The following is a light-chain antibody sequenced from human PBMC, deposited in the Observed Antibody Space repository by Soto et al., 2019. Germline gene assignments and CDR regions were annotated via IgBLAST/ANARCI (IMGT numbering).Light chain of an antibody. J-gene: IGKJ4*01. CDR2: RAS. V-gene: IGKV1-5*03. CDR1: QSISSW. Sequence: DIQMTQSPSTLSASVGDIVTISCRASQSISSWLAWYQQKPGKAPKLLIYRASTLESDVPSRFTGSGSGTEFTLTISSLQPDDFATYYCQQYDSYSLTFGGGTKVEMK. CDR3: QQYDSYSLT.